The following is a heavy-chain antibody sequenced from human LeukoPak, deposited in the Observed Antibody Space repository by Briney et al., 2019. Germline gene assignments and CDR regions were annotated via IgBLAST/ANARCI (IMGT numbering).Heavy chain of an antibody. CDR3: ARLRSSGYCSSTSCYRYDAFDI. J-gene: IGHJ3*02. D-gene: IGHD2-2*01. V-gene: IGHV1-18*01. CDR2: ISAYNGNT. CDR1: GYTFTSYG. Sequence: ASVKVSCKASGYTFTSYGISWVRQAPGQGLEWMGWISAYNGNTNYAQKLQGRVTMTTDTSTSTAHMELRSLRSDDTAVYYCARLRSSGYCSSTSCYRYDAFDIWGQGTMVTVSS.